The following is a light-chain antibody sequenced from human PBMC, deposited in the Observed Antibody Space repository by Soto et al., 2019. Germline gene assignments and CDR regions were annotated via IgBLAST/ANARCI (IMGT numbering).Light chain of an antibody. Sequence: DIQMTQSPSTLSASVGDRVTITCRASQSISSWLAWYQQKPGKAPKLLIYKASSLESGVPSRFSGSGSGTDFTLTISSLQPDYFASYYCQQYNSYSPYTFGQGTKLEIK. CDR2: KAS. J-gene: IGKJ2*01. CDR3: QQYNSYSPYT. V-gene: IGKV1-5*03. CDR1: QSISSW.